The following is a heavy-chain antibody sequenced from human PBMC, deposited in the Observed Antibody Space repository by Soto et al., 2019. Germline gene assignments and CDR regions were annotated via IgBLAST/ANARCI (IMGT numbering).Heavy chain of an antibody. CDR3: ARLFPYGSGIPWFDP. CDR1: GDSISSYY. D-gene: IGHD3-10*01. J-gene: IGHJ5*02. Sequence: PSETLSLTCTVSGDSISSYYWSWIRQPPGKGLEWIGYIYYSGSTNYNPSLKSRVTISVDTSKNQFSLKLSSVTAADTAVYYCARLFPYGSGIPWFDPWGQGTLVTVSS. CDR2: IYYSGST. V-gene: IGHV4-59*01.